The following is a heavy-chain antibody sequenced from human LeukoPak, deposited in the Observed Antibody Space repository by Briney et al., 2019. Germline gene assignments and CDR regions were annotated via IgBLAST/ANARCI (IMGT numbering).Heavy chain of an antibody. CDR3: ARVWGVVGANSAFDI. CDR1: GYTFTSYG. V-gene: IGHV1-18*01. CDR2: ISAYNGNT. Sequence: ASVKVSCKASGYTFTSYGISWVRQAPGQGLEWMGWISAYNGNTNYAQKLQGRVTMTTDTSTSTAYMELRSLRSDDTAVYYCARVWGVVGANSAFDIWGRGTMVTVSS. J-gene: IGHJ3*02. D-gene: IGHD1-26*01.